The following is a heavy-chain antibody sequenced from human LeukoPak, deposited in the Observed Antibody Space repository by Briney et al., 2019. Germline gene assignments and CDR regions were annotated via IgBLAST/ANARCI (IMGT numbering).Heavy chain of an antibody. J-gene: IGHJ2*01. D-gene: IGHD6-13*01. CDR2: IKQDGSEK. Sequence: GGSLRLSCAASGFTFSSYWMTWVRQAPGKGLEWVVNIKQDGSEKYYVDSGKGRFTISRDNAKNSLYLQMNSLRAEDTAVYYCARAGYSSTWYSRYFDLWGRGTLVTVSS. V-gene: IGHV3-7*01. CDR3: ARAGYSSTWYSRYFDL. CDR1: GFTFSSYW.